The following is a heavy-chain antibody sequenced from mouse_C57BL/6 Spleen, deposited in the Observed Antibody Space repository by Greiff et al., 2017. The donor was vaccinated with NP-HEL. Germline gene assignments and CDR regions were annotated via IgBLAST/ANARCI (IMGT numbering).Heavy chain of an antibody. Sequence: EVQRVESGGGLVKPGGSLKLSCAASGFTFSDYGMHRVRQAPEKGLEWVAYISSGSSTIYYADTVKGRFTISRDNAKNTLFLQMTSLRSEDTAMYYCARDYGSSWDWYFDVWGTGTTVTVSS. CDR2: ISSGSSTI. CDR1: GFTFSDYG. CDR3: ARDYGSSWDWYFDV. D-gene: IGHD1-1*01. J-gene: IGHJ1*03. V-gene: IGHV5-17*01.